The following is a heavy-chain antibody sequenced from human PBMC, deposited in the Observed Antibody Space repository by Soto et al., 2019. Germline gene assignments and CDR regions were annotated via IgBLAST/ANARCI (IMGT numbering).Heavy chain of an antibody. V-gene: IGHV3-23*01. Sequence: EVQLLESGGDLVQPGGSLRLSCAASGFTFSDYGMSWVRQAPGKGLEWVSVIGGSGGSTYYADSVKGRFTVSRDNSKNTLYLQMNRLRAEDTAVYYCAKLQYRRRTPFHHWGPGTLVTGSS. CDR2: IGGSGGST. J-gene: IGHJ4*02. CDR3: AKLQYRRRTPFHH. CDR1: GFTFSDYG. D-gene: IGHD2-2*01.